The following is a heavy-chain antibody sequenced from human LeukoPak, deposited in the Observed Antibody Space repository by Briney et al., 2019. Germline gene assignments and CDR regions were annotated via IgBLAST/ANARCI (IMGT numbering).Heavy chain of an antibody. J-gene: IGHJ4*02. CDR3: ARVCSGGSCRDY. CDR1: GFTFSNYW. D-gene: IGHD2-15*01. CDR2: IMQDGSDK. Sequence: GVLRLSCAASGFTFSNYWMSWVRQAPGKGLEWVANIMQDGSDKYYVDSVKGRFTISRDNAKNSLYLQMNSLRAEDTAVYYCARVCSGGSCRDYWGQGTLVTVAS. V-gene: IGHV3-7*01.